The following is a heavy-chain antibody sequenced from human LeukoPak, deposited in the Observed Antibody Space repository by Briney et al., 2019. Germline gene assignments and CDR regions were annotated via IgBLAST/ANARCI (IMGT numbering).Heavy chain of an antibody. J-gene: IGHJ3*02. Sequence: PGGSLRLSCAASGFTFSSYWMSWVRQAPGKGLEWVANIKEDGSEKYYVDSVKGRFTISRDNAKNSLYLQMNSLRAKATAVYYCARAGQAPGGLWFGELLGAFDIWGQGTMVTVSS. D-gene: IGHD3-10*01. CDR3: ARAGQAPGGLWFGELLGAFDI. CDR2: IKEDGSEK. V-gene: IGHV3-7*04. CDR1: GFTFSSYW.